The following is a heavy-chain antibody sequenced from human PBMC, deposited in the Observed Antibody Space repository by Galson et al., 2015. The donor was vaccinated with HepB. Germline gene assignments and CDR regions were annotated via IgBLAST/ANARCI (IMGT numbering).Heavy chain of an antibody. V-gene: IGHV4-34*01. CDR2: INHSGST. CDR1: GGSFSGYY. Sequence: SETLSLTCAVYGGSFSGYYWSWIRQPPGKGLEWIGEINHSGSTNYNPSLKSRVTISVDTSKNQFSLKLSSVTAADTAVYYCARGWNGTRGLFDYWGQGTLVTVSS. CDR3: ARGWNGTRGLFDY. D-gene: IGHD1-1*01. J-gene: IGHJ4*02.